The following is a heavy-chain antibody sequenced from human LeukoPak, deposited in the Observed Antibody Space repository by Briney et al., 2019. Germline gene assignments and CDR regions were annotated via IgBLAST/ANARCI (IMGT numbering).Heavy chain of an antibody. V-gene: IGHV3-23*01. J-gene: IGHJ4*02. Sequence: GGSLRLSCAASGFTFSSYGMSWVRQAPGKGLEWVSAISGSGGSTYYADSVKGRFTISRDNSKNTLYLQMNSLRAEDTAVYYCAKADHYYDSSGYYYWGQGTLVTVSS. D-gene: IGHD3-22*01. CDR1: GFTFSSYG. CDR3: AKADHYYDSSGYYY. CDR2: ISGSGGST.